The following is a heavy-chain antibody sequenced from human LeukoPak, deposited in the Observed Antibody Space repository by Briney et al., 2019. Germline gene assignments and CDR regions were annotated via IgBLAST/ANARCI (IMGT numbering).Heavy chain of an antibody. D-gene: IGHD3-10*01. CDR1: GFTFSSYS. J-gene: IGHJ6*02. CDR2: ISSSSSYI. Sequence: GGSLRLSCAASGFTFSSYSMNWFRQAPGKGLEWVSSISSSSSYIYYADSVKGRFTISRDNAKNSLYLQMNSLRAEDTAVYYCASGLMVRGVIAYYYYYGMDVWGQGTTVTVSS. V-gene: IGHV3-21*01. CDR3: ASGLMVRGVIAYYYYYGMDV.